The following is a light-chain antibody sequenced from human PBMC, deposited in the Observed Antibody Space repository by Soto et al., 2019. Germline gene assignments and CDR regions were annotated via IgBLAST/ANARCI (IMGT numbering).Light chain of an antibody. Sequence: DIVMTQSPDSLAVSLGERATINCKSSQSVLYSSNNKNYLAWFQQKPGQPPKLLIYWVSTRESGVPDRFSGSGSGTDFTLTISSLQAEDVAVYYCQQYYTTLWTFGQGTKVETK. CDR2: WVS. J-gene: IGKJ1*01. CDR1: QSVLYSSNNKNY. V-gene: IGKV4-1*01. CDR3: QQYYTTLWT.